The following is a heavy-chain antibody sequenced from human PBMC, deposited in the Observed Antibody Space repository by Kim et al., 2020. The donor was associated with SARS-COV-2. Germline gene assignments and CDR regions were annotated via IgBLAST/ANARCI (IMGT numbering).Heavy chain of an antibody. Sequence: QKFQGRVTMTRDTSTSTVYMELSSLRSEDTAVYYCARGGTRGLRLGELSPWGQGTLVTVSS. D-gene: IGHD3-16*02. V-gene: IGHV1-46*01. CDR3: ARGGTRGLRLGELSP. J-gene: IGHJ5*02.